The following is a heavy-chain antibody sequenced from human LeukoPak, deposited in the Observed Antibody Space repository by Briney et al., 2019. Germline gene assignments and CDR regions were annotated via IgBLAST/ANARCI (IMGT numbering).Heavy chain of an antibody. D-gene: IGHD3-10*01. CDR2: ISSSSSYI. CDR1: GFTFSSYS. CDR3: ARGDGAIPPDVFDM. J-gene: IGHJ3*02. V-gene: IGHV3-21*01. Sequence: PGGSLRLSCAASGFTFSSYSMNWVRQAPGKGLQWVSSISSSSSYIYYADSVKGRFTISRDNAKNSVYLQMNSLRAEDTAIYYCARGDGAIPPDVFDMGGQGTMLTVSS.